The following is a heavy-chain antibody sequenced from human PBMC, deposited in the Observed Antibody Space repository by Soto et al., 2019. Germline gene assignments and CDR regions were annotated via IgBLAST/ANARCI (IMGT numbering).Heavy chain of an antibody. J-gene: IGHJ5*02. CDR1: GDSVSKYY. V-gene: IGHV4-4*07. CDR3: ARSPAYGDYANLDT. Sequence: PSETLSLTCTVSGDSVSKYYWNWIRQPAGKGLEWIGRIYTTRSPNYNPSLKSRVTMSVDTSKNQFSLKLNLSSVTAADTAVYYCARSPAYGDYANLDTWGQGPLVTVSS. CDR2: IYTTRSP. D-gene: IGHD4-17*01.